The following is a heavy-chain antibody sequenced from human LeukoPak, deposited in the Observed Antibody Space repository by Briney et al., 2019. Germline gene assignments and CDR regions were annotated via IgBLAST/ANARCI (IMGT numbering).Heavy chain of an antibody. D-gene: IGHD1-20*01. CDR2: IRYDGTIK. V-gene: IGHV3-30*02. CDR3: AKDSRLLTYYFDY. J-gene: IGHJ4*02. CDR1: GFTFTDYG. Sequence: PGGSLRLSCAASGFTFTDYGIHWVRQAPGKGLEGVAFIRYDGTIKYYADSVKGRFTISRDNSRNTLYLQMNSLRAEDTAVYYCAKDSRLLTYYFDYWGQGTLVTVSS.